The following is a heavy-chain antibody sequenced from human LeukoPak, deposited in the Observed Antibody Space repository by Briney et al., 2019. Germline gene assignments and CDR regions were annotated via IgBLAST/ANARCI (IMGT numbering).Heavy chain of an antibody. CDR2: INHSGST. Sequence: SETLSLTCAVYGGSFSGYYWSWIRQPPGKGLEWIGEINHSGSTNYNPSLKSRVTISVDTSKNQFSLKLSSVTAADTAVYYCARRRWFGEPPFDYWGQGTLVTVSS. CDR1: GGSFSGYY. V-gene: IGHV4-34*01. D-gene: IGHD3-10*01. CDR3: ARRRWFGEPPFDY. J-gene: IGHJ4*02.